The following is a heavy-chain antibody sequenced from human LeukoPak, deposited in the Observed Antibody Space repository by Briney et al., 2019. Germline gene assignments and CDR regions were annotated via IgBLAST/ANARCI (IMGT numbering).Heavy chain of an antibody. CDR3: ARGLEQLVPNFDY. CDR1: GGSISSNNYY. CDR2: IYYSGST. J-gene: IGHJ4*02. V-gene: IGHV4-39*01. Sequence: SETLSLTCTVSGGSISSNNYYWGWIRQPPGKGLEWIGSIYYSGSTYYNPSLKSRVTISVDTSKNQFSLKLSSVTAADTAVYYCARGLEQLVPNFDYWGQGTLVTVSS. D-gene: IGHD6-6*01.